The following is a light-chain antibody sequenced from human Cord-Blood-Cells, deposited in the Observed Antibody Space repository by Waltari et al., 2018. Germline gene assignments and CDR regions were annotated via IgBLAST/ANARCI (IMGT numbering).Light chain of an antibody. Sequence: AIQLTQSPSSLSASVGDRVTIPCRASQGIISALAWYQQKPGKTPKLLIYDASSLESGVPSRFSGSGSGTDFTLTISSLQPEDFATYYCQQFNSYPITFGQGTRLEIK. V-gene: IGKV1-13*02. J-gene: IGKJ5*01. CDR3: QQFNSYPIT. CDR1: QGIISA. CDR2: DAS.